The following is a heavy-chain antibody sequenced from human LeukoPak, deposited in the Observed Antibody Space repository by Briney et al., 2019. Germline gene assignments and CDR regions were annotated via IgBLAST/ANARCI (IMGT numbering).Heavy chain of an antibody. Sequence: GGSLRLSCSACGFTFDDYAMHWVRQAPGKGLEWISGISWNSGSIGYADSVKGRFTISRDNAKNSLYLQMNSLRAEDTALYYCAKGPYYYDSSGPKYFDYWGPGTLVTVSS. D-gene: IGHD3-22*01. J-gene: IGHJ4*02. CDR2: ISWNSGSI. CDR1: GFTFDDYA. V-gene: IGHV3-9*01. CDR3: AKGPYYYDSSGPKYFDY.